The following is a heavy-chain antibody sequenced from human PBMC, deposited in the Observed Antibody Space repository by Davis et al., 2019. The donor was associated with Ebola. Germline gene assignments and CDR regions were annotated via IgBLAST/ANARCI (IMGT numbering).Heavy chain of an antibody. J-gene: IGHJ5*02. V-gene: IGHV1-46*01. Sequence: AASVKVSCKASGYTFTSYYMHWVRQPPAQPLVSLVLLNPTLFSTSYAQKFQGRVTMTRDTSTSTVSMELSSLRSSYTAVYYCARARYCSSTSCSNWFDPWGQGTLVTVSS. CDR1: GYTFTSYY. CDR3: ARARYCSSTSCSNWFDP. D-gene: IGHD2-2*01. CDR2: LNPTLFST.